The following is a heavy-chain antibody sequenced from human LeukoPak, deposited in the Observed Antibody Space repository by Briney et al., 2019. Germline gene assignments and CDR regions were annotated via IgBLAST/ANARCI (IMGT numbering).Heavy chain of an antibody. J-gene: IGHJ4*02. CDR3: ARDGYYYDSSLDS. CDR1: EFTLSNYA. CDR2: ISDDGSGK. Sequence: GGSLRLSCAASEFTLSNYAIHWVRQAPGKGLEWVTIISDDGSGKYYADSVKGRFTISRDNSKNTVYLQMNSLREDDTAAYYCARDGYYYDSSLDSWGQGTLVTVSS. D-gene: IGHD3-22*01. V-gene: IGHV3-30*04.